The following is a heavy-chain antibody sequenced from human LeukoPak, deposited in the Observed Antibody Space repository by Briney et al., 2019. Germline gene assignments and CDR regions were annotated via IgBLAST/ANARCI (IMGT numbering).Heavy chain of an antibody. CDR1: GFTFSSYA. Sequence: GGSLRLSCAASGFTFSSYAMSWVRQAPGKGLEWVSAISGSGGSTYYADSVKGRFTISRDNSKNTLYLQMNSLRAEDTAVYYCAKDTYYDILTGYRYTEYFQHWGLGTLVTVSS. CDR3: AKDTYYDILTGYRYTEYFQH. CDR2: ISGSGGST. V-gene: IGHV3-23*01. D-gene: IGHD3-9*01. J-gene: IGHJ1*01.